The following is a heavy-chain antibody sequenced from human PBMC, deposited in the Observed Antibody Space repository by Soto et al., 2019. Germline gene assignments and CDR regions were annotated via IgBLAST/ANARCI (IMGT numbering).Heavy chain of an antibody. V-gene: IGHV4-30-4*01. CDR1: GGSISSGDYY. J-gene: IGHJ5*02. CDR2: IYYSGST. CDR3: ARGGYSYGNLPQYNWFDP. D-gene: IGHD5-18*01. Sequence: NPSETLSLTCTVSGGSISSGDYYWSWIRQPPGKGLEWIGYIYYSGSTYYNPSLKSRVTISVDTSKNQFSLKLSSVTAADTAVYYCARGGYSYGNLPQYNWFDPWGQGTLVTVSS.